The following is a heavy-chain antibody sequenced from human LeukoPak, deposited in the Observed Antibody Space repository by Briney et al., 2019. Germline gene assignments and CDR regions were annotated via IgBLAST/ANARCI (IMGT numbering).Heavy chain of an antibody. CDR3: ARPLHDYYDSSGYYFDY. Sequence: GESLKISCKGSGYSFTSYWIGWVRQMPGKGLEGMGIIYPGDSDTRYSPSFQGQVTISADKSISTAYLQWSSLKASDTAMYYCARPLHDYYDSSGYYFDYWGQETLVTVSS. D-gene: IGHD3-22*01. V-gene: IGHV5-51*01. CDR1: GYSFTSYW. CDR2: IYPGDSDT. J-gene: IGHJ4*02.